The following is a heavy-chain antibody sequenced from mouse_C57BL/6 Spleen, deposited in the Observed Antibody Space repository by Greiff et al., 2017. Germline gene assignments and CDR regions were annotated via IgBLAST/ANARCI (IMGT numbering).Heavy chain of an antibody. CDR2: ILPGSGST. Sequence: QVQLKQSGAELMKPGASVKLSCKATGYTFTGYWIEWVKQRPGHGLEWIGEILPGSGSTNYNEKFKGKATFTADTSSNTAYMQLSSLTTQDSAIYNCASADVYPFAYWGQGTLVTVSA. V-gene: IGHV1-9*01. J-gene: IGHJ3*01. CDR1: GYTFTGYW. D-gene: IGHD1-1*01. CDR3: ASADVYPFAY.